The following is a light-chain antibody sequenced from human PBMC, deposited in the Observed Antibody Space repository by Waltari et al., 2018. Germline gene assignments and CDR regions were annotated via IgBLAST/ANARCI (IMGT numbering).Light chain of an antibody. J-gene: IGLJ3*02. V-gene: IGLV2-14*03. CDR1: SSDVGRYNF. Sequence: QSALTQPASVSGSPGQSITISCIGTSSDVGRYNFVSWYQQHPGKAPKLIIYDVSNLPSVVSSLFSGSKSGNTASLTISGLQAEDEADYYCSSYTSSNTWVFGGGTKLTVL. CDR2: DVS. CDR3: SSYTSSNTWV.